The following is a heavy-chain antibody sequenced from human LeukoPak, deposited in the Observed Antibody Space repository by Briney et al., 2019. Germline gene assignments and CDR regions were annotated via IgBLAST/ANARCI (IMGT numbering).Heavy chain of an antibody. D-gene: IGHD3-22*01. CDR2: INTNTGNS. J-gene: IGHJ4*02. V-gene: IGHV7-4-1*02. CDR3: AREGDSSGYYALVDY. CDR1: GYTFTSYA. Sequence: ASVKVSCKASGYTFTSYAMNWVRQAPGQGLGWMGWINTNTGNSTYAQGFTGRFVFSLDTSVSTAYLQISSLKAEDTAVYYCAREGDSSGYYALVDYWGQGTLVTVSS.